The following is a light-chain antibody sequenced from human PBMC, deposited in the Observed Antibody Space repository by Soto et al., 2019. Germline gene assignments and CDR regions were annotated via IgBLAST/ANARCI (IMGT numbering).Light chain of an antibody. CDR1: HSLLYNSSHY. V-gene: IGKV4-1*01. Sequence: VVTQFPDSLTVSLGERAAIDCKSSHSLLYNSSHYLAWYQQKPGQPPKLLIYWSSTRESGVPARFSGSGSGTNFTLTISGLQAEDAAVYYCQQYYTTPYTFGQGTKLVI. J-gene: IGKJ2*01. CDR3: QQYYTTPYT. CDR2: WSS.